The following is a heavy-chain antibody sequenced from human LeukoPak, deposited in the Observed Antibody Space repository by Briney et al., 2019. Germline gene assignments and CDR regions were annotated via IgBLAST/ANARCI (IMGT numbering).Heavy chain of an antibody. J-gene: IGHJ5*02. Sequence: GGSLRLSCAASRFSFSNYAMSCVRQAPGKGLEWVSTISGSGGSTYYADSVKGRFTISRDNSKNTLYLQMNSLRAEDTAVYYCAKDSSGWRNWFDPWGQGTLVTVSS. V-gene: IGHV3-23*01. CDR2: ISGSGGST. D-gene: IGHD6-19*01. CDR1: RFSFSNYA. CDR3: AKDSSGWRNWFDP.